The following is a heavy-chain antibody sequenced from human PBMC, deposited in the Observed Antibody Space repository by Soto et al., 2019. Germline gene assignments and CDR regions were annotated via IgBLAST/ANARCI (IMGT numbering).Heavy chain of an antibody. CDR3: ARDMYSSDYFVKWFEP. V-gene: IGHV3-30-3*01. CDR1: GFSFSSSA. D-gene: IGHD6-19*01. J-gene: IGHJ5*02. Sequence: QVRLVESGGGVVQPGRSLRLSCTASGFSFSSSAMYWFRQPPGKGLEWVAVISHDGINKHYADSVKGRVTVSRENSNHTLDLQLNILRGEDRAMSYCARDMYSSDYFVKWFEPWGQGTLVTVSS. CDR2: ISHDGINK.